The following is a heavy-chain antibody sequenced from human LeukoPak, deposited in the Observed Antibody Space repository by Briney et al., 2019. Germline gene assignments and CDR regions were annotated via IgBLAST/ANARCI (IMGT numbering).Heavy chain of an antibody. CDR2: ISGSGGST. J-gene: IGHJ4*02. CDR1: GFTFSSYA. CDR3: AKKARIAAAGRNDY. D-gene: IGHD6-13*01. Sequence: AGGSLRLSCAASGFTFSSYAMSWVRRAPGKGLEWVSAISGSGGSTYYADSVKGRFTISRDNSKNTLYLQMNSLRAEDTAVYYCAKKARIAAAGRNDYWGQGTLVTVSS. V-gene: IGHV3-23*01.